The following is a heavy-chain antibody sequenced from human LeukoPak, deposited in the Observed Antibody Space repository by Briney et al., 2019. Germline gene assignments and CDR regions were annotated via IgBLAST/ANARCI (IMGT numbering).Heavy chain of an antibody. CDR1: GFTFSSYA. Sequence: GGSLRLSCAASGFTFSSYAMSWARQAPGKGLEWVSVIYSGGSTYYADSVKGRFTISRDDSKNTLYLQMNSLRAEDTAVYYCARGTHAGTFDPWGQGTLVTVSS. V-gene: IGHV3-53*01. J-gene: IGHJ5*02. CDR3: ARGTHAGTFDP. CDR2: IYSGGST. D-gene: IGHD3-10*01.